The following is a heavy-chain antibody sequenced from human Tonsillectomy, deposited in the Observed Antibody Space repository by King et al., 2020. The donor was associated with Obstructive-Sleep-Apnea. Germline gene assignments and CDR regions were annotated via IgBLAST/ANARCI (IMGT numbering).Heavy chain of an antibody. Sequence: VQLVESGGGLVQPGGSLRLSCTASGFSFGTNWMHWVRQLPGQGLEWVSQINSDGRTTAYADSVKGRFTISRDNAKNTVYLQMSSLRADDTAVYYCTVPPAETVADPFEYWGHGTLVTVSS. CDR3: TVPPAETVADPFEY. CDR2: INSDGRTT. CDR1: GFSFGTNW. D-gene: IGHD6-19*01. J-gene: IGHJ4*01. V-gene: IGHV3-74*01.